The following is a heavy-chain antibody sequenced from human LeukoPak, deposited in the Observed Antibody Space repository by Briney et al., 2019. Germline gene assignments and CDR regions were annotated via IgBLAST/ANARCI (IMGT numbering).Heavy chain of an antibody. J-gene: IGHJ5*02. CDR1: GYRFSNFT. CDR2: IGGRGGST. Sequence: GGSVRLSCAASGYRFSNFTMTWVRQAPGKGPEWVSAIGGRGGSTYYADSLGGRFTISRDNSKDMVYLQMNSLKVEDTATYYCGKEGGAWGQGTKATVSS. CDR3: GKEGGA. V-gene: IGHV3-23*01. D-gene: IGHD3-16*01.